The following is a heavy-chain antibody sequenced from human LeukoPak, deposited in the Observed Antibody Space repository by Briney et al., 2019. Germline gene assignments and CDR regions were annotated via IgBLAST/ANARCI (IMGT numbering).Heavy chain of an antibody. D-gene: IGHD6-6*01. CDR1: GFTFDDFA. CDR2: ISWNSGTL. V-gene: IGHV3-9*01. J-gene: IGHJ4*02. CDR3: AKDYIEYSSSSFWSYSDY. Sequence: GGSLRLSCAASGFTFDDFAMHWVRQAPGKGLEWVSSISWNSGTLAYADSVKGQFTISRDNAKNSLYLQMNSLRAEDTALYYCAKDYIEYSSSSFWSYSDYWGQGTLVTVSS.